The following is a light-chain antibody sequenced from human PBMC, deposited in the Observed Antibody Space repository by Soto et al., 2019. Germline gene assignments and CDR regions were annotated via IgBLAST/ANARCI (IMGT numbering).Light chain of an antibody. CDR2: DAS. Sequence: EFVLTQSPGTLSLSPGERATLSCRASQTVRNNYLAWYQQKPGQAPRLLIYDASSRATGIPDRFSGGGSGTDFTLTISRLEPEDFAVYYCQQFGSSPLTFGGGTKVDI. CDR1: QTVRNNY. CDR3: QQFGSSPLT. V-gene: IGKV3-20*01. J-gene: IGKJ4*01.